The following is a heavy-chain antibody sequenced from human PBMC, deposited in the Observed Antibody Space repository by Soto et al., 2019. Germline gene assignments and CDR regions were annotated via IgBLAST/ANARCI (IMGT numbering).Heavy chain of an antibody. D-gene: IGHD3-10*01. CDR2: IIAIFGTA. CDR3: ASQITMDRGATRGWLDP. Sequence: QVQLVQSGAEVKKPGSSVKVSCKASGGTFSSYAISWVRQAPGQGLEWVGGIIAIFGTAKYAQKIQGRVTITADEPTSTAYKEQTSPRTEDTAGYDCASQITMDRGATRGWLDPWGQGTPGTVSS. CDR1: GGTFSSYA. V-gene: IGHV1-69*01. J-gene: IGHJ5*02.